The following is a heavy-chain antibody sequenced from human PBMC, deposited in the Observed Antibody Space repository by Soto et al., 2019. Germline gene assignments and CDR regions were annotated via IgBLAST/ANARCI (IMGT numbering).Heavy chain of an antibody. J-gene: IGHJ6*03. CDR2: ISNNGAHT. CDR3: ARRGYGSRWPNVYMDV. CDR1: GFTFSNYE. Sequence: EAQLVESGGGLVQPGGSLRLSCAASGFTFSNYEMHWVRQAPGKGLEYVSGISNNGAHTDYAKSVKGRFTISRDNSENTLYFQMGSLRADDMALYYCARRGYGSRWPNVYMDVWGKGTTVTVSS. D-gene: IGHD6-13*01. V-gene: IGHV3-64*01.